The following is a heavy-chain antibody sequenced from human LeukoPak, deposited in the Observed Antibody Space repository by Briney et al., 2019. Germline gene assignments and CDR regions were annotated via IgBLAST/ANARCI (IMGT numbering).Heavy chain of an antibody. J-gene: IGHJ4*02. CDR2: ISAYNGNT. D-gene: IGHD3-10*01. CDR3: ARDLFGRGSGSYYGY. CDR1: GYTFTSYG. V-gene: IGHV1-18*01. Sequence: ASVKVSCKASGYTFTSYGISWVRQAPGQGLEWMGWISAYNGNTNYAQKLQGRVTMTRDTSTSTVYMELSSLRSEDTAVYYCARDLFGRGSGSYYGYWGQGTLVTVSS.